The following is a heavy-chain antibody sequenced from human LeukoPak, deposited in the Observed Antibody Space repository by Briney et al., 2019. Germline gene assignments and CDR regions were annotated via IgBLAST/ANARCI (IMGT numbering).Heavy chain of an antibody. CDR3: ASVLLWFGEFPRFDP. J-gene: IGHJ5*02. D-gene: IGHD3-10*01. CDR2: IYHSGST. V-gene: IGHV4-4*02. CDR1: GGSISSSNW. Sequence: NPSETLSLTCAVSGGSISSSNWWSWVRQPPGKGLEWIGEIYHSGSTNYNPSLKSRVTISVDKSENQFSLKLSSATAADTAVYYCASVLLWFGEFPRFDPWGQGTLVTISS.